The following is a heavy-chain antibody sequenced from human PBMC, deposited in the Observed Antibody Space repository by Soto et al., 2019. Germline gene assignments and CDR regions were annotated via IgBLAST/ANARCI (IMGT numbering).Heavy chain of an antibody. J-gene: IGHJ4*02. Sequence: GGSLRLSCAASGFTFSSFAMSWVRQAPGKGLEWVSFISGSGGNTYYADSVKGRFTISRDNSKNRLFLQMNSLRAEDSAIYYCAKQRGDWLGYYFDYWGQGTLVTVSS. CDR1: GFTFSSFA. V-gene: IGHV3-23*01. CDR3: AKQRGDWLGYYFDY. D-gene: IGHD3-9*01. CDR2: ISGSGGNT.